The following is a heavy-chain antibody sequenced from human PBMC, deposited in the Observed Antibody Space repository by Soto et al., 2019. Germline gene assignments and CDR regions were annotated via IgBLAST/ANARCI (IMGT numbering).Heavy chain of an antibody. CDR2: VNPSGGHT. CDR1: GDTFTNYE. V-gene: IGHV1-46*01. J-gene: IGHJ4*02. CDR3: ARGGHVVVVTAALDY. Sequence: QVQLMQSGAEVKKPGASVKVSGKASGDTFTNYEIHWVRQAPGQGLEWMGTVNPSGGHTTYAQHFMGRVTMTRDTSTSTLYMELTSLTSDVTAIYYCARGGHVVVVTAALDYWGQGTLVTVSS. D-gene: IGHD2-21*02.